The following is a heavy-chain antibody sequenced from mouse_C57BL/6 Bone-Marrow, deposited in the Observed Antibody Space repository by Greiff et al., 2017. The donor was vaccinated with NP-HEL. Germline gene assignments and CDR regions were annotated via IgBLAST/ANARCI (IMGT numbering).Heavy chain of an antibody. V-gene: IGHV1-82*01. CDR1: GYAFSSSW. CDR3: ASFYYDYDDFDY. J-gene: IGHJ2*01. D-gene: IGHD2-4*01. CDR2: IYPGDGDT. Sequence: VQLQESGPELVKPGASVKISCKASGYAFSSSWMNWVKQRPGQGLEWIGRIYPGDGDTNYNGKFKGKATLTADKSSSTAYMQFSSLTSEDSAVYFCASFYYDYDDFDYWGQGTTLTVSS.